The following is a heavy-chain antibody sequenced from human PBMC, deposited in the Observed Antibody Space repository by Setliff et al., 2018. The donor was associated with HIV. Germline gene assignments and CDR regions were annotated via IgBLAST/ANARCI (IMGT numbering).Heavy chain of an antibody. CDR1: GYTFSTNA. D-gene: IGHD3-22*01. J-gene: IGHJ4*02. Sequence: GASVKVSCKAFGYTFSTNAIHWVRQAPGQRLEWMGYINAGDDNTRYSEKFQGRVTITRDTSANTAYMELSSLRSEDTAVYYCARGGVYYYDSSGWSMDYWGQGTLVTAPQ. CDR2: INAGDDNT. V-gene: IGHV1-3*01. CDR3: ARGGVYYYDSSGWSMDY.